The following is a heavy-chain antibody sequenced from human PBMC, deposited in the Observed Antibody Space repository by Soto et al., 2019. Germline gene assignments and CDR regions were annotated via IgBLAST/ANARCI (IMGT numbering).Heavy chain of an antibody. CDR2: IYYSGST. CDR1: GGSISSGDYY. CDR3: ARDSGRRNDYYYYYGMDV. Sequence: PSETLSLTCTVSGGSISSGDYYWSWIRQPPGKGLEWIGYIYYSGSTNYNPSLKSRVTISVDTSKNQFSLKLSSVTAADTAVYYCARDSGRRNDYYYYYGMDVWGQGTTVTVSS. J-gene: IGHJ6*02. V-gene: IGHV4-61*08. D-gene: IGHD3-10*01.